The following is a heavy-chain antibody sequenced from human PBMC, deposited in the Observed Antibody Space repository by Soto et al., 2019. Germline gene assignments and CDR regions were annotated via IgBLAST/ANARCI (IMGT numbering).Heavy chain of an antibody. CDR2: IYWDDDK. D-gene: IGHD3-3*01. V-gene: IGHV2-5*02. Sequence: QITLNESGPTQVKPRQTLTLTCTFSGFSLTTSGVGVGWIRQSPGKAPEWLALIYWDDDKRYSPSLKSRLTNTKDTSKNQVVLTMADLDPAVTATYYCAHRVLRTVFGLVTTTAIYFDFWGQGTPVAVSS. CDR1: GFSLTTSGVG. CDR3: AHRVLRTVFGLVTTTAIYFDF. J-gene: IGHJ4*02.